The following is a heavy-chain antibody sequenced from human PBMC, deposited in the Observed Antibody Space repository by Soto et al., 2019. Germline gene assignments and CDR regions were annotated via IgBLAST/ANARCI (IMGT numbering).Heavy chain of an antibody. D-gene: IGHD6-13*01. CDR2: MYYSGST. Sequence: SQTMSLTCTVAGGSSNSGGYYRNWIRQHPGKGLEWIGYMYYSGSTYYNPFLRSRVIISADTSENHFSLKLSSVTAADTAVYFCARGYRQSGDSSSWVFGYWGQGTLVTVSS. CDR1: GGSSNSGGYY. CDR3: ARGYRQSGDSSSWVFGY. J-gene: IGHJ4*02. V-gene: IGHV4-31*03.